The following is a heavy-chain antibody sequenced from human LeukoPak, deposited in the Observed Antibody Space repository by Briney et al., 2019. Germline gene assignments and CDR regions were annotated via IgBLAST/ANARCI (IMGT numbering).Heavy chain of an antibody. J-gene: IGHJ4*02. D-gene: IGHD3-16*01. CDR3: AKDVPASWAPDC. CDR2: VSQDEKTK. Sequence: QSGGSLRLSCAASGYTFSDYFMHWVRQVPGKGLEWVASVSQDEKTKLYVDSVKGRFTISRDNSRNTLYLQVNSLRGEDTAVYFCAKDVPASWAPDCWGQGTLVTVSS. V-gene: IGHV3-30*18. CDR1: GYTFSDYF.